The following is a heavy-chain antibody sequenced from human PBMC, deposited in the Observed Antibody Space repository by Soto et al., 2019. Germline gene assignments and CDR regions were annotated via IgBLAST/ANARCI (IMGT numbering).Heavy chain of an antibody. CDR3: ARGIAPAD. CDR2: ISWESGSI. Sequence: SLRLSCAASGFNFDDYAMHWVRQIPGKGLEWVSGISWESGSIGYADSVKGRFSISRDNAKNSLYLQMNSLRAEDTAFYYCARGIAPADWGQGTLVTVSS. D-gene: IGHD2-2*01. CDR1: GFNFDDYA. J-gene: IGHJ4*02. V-gene: IGHV3-9*01.